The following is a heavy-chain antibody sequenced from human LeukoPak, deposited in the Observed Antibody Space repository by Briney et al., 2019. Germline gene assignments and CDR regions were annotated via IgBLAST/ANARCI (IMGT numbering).Heavy chain of an antibody. D-gene: IGHD3-10*01. Sequence: SETLSLTCTVSGGSISSGGYYWSWIRQPPGKGLEWIGYIYYSGSTYYNPSLKSRVTISVDTSKNQFSLKLSSVTAADTAVYYCARFPRHKGSGSYYNRGIDPWGQGTLVTVSS. CDR2: IYYSGST. J-gene: IGHJ5*02. V-gene: IGHV4-30-4*08. CDR1: GGSISSGGYY. CDR3: ARFPRHKGSGSYYNRGIDP.